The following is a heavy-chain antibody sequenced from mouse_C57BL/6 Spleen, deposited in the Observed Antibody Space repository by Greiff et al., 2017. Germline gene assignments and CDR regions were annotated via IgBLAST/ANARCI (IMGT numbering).Heavy chain of an antibody. D-gene: IGHD1-1*01. Sequence: QVQLRQSGAELVKPGASVKIPCKASGYAFSSYWMDWVKQRPGKGLEWIGQIYPGDGDTNYNGKFKGKATLTADKSSSTAYMQLSSLTSEDSAVYVSARSNYCGTLDYFDYWGQGTTLTVSS. J-gene: IGHJ2*01. CDR1: GYAFSSYW. CDR3: ARSNYCGTLDYFDY. V-gene: IGHV1-80*01. CDR2: IYPGDGDT.